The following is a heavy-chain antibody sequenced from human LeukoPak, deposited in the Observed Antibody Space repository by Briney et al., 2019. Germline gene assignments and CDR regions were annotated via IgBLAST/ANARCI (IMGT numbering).Heavy chain of an antibody. D-gene: IGHD7-27*01. CDR2: IYTSGST. Sequence: SQTLSLTCTVSGGSISSGSYYWSWIRQPAGKGLEWIGRIYTSGSTNYNPSLKSRVTISVDTSKNQYSLKLSSVTAADTAVYYCARISLLGITDYWGQGTLVTVSS. V-gene: IGHV4-61*02. CDR1: GGSISSGSYY. J-gene: IGHJ4*02. CDR3: ARISLLGITDY.